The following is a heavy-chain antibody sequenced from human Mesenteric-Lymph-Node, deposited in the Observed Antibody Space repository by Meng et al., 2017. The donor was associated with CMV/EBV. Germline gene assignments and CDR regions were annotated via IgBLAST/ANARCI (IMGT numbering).Heavy chain of an antibody. J-gene: IGHJ4*02. CDR1: GYTFTSYD. CDR2: MNPNSGNA. Sequence: ASVKVSCKASGYTFTSYDINWVRQATGQGLEWMGWMNPNSGNAGYAQKFQGRVTMTRDISINTTYMELSSLTSEDTAVYYCARVYCTNGVCSPFDYWGQGTLVTVSS. CDR3: ARVYCTNGVCSPFDY. V-gene: IGHV1-8*01. D-gene: IGHD2-8*01.